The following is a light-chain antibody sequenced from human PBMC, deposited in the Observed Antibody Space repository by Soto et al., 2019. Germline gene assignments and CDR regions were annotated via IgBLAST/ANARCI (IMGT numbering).Light chain of an antibody. Sequence: DIVMPQSPLSLPVTPGEPASISCRSSQSLLHSNGYSYLDWYLQKPGQSPQLLIYLGSTRASGVPDRFSGSGSGTDLTLKISRVEAEDVGVYYCMQALQTPYTFGQGTKLEIK. V-gene: IGKV2-28*01. CDR1: QSLLHSNGYSY. J-gene: IGKJ2*01. CDR2: LGS. CDR3: MQALQTPYT.